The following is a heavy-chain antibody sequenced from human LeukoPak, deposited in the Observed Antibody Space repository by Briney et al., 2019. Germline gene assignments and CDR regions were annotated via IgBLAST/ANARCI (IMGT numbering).Heavy chain of an antibody. V-gene: IGHV4-34*01. D-gene: IGHD5-12*01. J-gene: IGHJ4*02. Sequence: SETLSLTCAVYGGSFSGYYWSWIRQPPGKGLEWIGEINHSGSTNYNPSLKSRVTISVDTSKNQFSLKLSSVTAADTAVYYCATRVYSGYDPRYDYWGQGTLVTVSS. CDR2: INHSGST. CDR3: ATRVYSGYDPRYDY. CDR1: GGSFSGYY.